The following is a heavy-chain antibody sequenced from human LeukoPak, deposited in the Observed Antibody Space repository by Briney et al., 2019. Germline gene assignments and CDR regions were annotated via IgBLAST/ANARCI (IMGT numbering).Heavy chain of an antibody. CDR2: INPSGGST. J-gene: IGHJ5*02. CDR3: ARLPTTLVPAASLGFDP. Sequence: ASVKVSCKASGYTFTSYYMHWVRQAPGQGLEWMGIINPSGGSTSYAQKFQGRVTMTRDTSTSTVYMELSSLRSEDTAVYYCARLPTTLVPAASLGFDPWGQGTLVTVSS. D-gene: IGHD2-2*01. CDR1: GYTFTSYY. V-gene: IGHV1-46*01.